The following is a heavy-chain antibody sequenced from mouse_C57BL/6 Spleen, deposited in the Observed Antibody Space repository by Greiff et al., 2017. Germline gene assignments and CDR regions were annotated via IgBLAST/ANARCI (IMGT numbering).Heavy chain of an antibody. CDR1: GYTFTDYN. D-gene: IGHD1-1*01. J-gene: IGHJ2*01. CDR2: INPNNGGT. Sequence: EVQLQQSGPELVKPGASVKIPCKASGYTFTDYNMDWVKQSHGKSLEWIGDINPNNGGTIYNQKFKGKATLTVDKSSSTAYMELRSLTSEDTAVYYCARNDYYGSSYDYFDYWGQGTTLTVSS. V-gene: IGHV1-18*01. CDR3: ARNDYYGSSYDYFDY.